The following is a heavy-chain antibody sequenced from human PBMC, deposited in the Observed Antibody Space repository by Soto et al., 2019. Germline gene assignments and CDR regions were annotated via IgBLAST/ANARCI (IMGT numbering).Heavy chain of an antibody. D-gene: IGHD1-26*01. CDR3: AKMAYFGAPPGGVS. J-gene: IGHJ5*02. CDR1: GFTFRTST. Sequence: EVQLLESGGGLVQPGESLRLSCAVSGFTFRTSTMAWVRQAPGEGLEWLSTISSRGDATFYADSVKGRFTIPRDNSRSRPYPQMNSLRADDAAVYHCAKMAYFGAPPGGVSWGQGTLVTVSS. CDR2: ISSRGDAT. V-gene: IGHV3-23*01.